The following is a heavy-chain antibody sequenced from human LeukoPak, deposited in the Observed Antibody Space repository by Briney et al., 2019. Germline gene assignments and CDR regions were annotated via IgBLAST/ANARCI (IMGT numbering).Heavy chain of an antibody. V-gene: IGHV3-23*01. CDR1: GFTFTSYA. D-gene: IGHD3-22*01. CDR3: AKDQEAGGYWRGYFDY. CDR2: ISGSGGST. J-gene: IGHJ4*02. Sequence: PGGSLRLSCAASGFTFTSYALIWVRQAPGKGLEWVSTISGSGGSTNYADSVKGRFTIPRDNSKNTVSLQMNSLRAEDTAVYYCAKDQEAGGYWRGYFDYWGQGTLVTVSS.